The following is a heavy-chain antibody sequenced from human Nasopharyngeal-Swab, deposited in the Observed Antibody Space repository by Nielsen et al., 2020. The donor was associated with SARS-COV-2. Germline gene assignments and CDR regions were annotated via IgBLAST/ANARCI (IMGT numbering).Heavy chain of an antibody. D-gene: IGHD4-17*01. CDR3: TTDLHDYGDYDY. Sequence: GKSLKISCAASGFTFSSYGMHWVRQAPGKGLEWVAVISYDGSNKYYADSVKGRFTISRDNSKNTLYLQMNSLKTEDTAVYYCTTDLHDYGDYDYWGQGTLVTVSS. J-gene: IGHJ4*02. V-gene: IGHV3-30*03. CDR1: GFTFSSYG. CDR2: ISYDGSNK.